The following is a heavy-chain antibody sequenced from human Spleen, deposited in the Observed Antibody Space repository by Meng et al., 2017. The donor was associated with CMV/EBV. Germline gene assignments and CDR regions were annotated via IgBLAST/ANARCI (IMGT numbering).Heavy chain of an antibody. V-gene: IGHV3-7*03. J-gene: IGHJ4*02. D-gene: IGHD5-12*01. Sequence: GESLKISCTASGFTFSNYWMTWVRQAPGKGLEWVANIKEDGSEEYYVDSVKGRFTISRDNANNFLYLHMNSLSAEDTAVYYCARAYSGYLAFDYWGQGTLVTVSS. CDR1: GFTFSNYW. CDR2: IKEDGSEE. CDR3: ARAYSGYLAFDY.